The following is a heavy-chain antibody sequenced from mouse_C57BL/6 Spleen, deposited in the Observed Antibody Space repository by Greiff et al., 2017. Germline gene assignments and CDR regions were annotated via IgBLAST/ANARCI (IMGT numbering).Heavy chain of an antibody. CDR2: INPYNGGT. Sequence: VQLQQSGPVLVKPGASVKMSCKASGYTFTDYYMNWVKQSHGKSLEWIGVINPYNGGTSYNQKFKGKATLTVDKSSSTAYMELNSLTSEDSAVYYCARRDRDFDYWGQGTTLTVSS. V-gene: IGHV1-19*01. D-gene: IGHD3-3*01. J-gene: IGHJ2*01. CDR3: ARRDRDFDY. CDR1: GYTFTDYY.